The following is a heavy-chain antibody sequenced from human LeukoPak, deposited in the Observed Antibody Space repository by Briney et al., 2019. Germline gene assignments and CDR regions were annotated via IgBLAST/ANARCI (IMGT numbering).Heavy chain of an antibody. J-gene: IGHJ6*03. Sequence: SETLSLTCTVSGGSISSHYWSWIRQPPGKGLEWIGYIYYSGNTNYNPSLKSRVTISVDTSKNQFSLKLSSVTAADTAVYYCARVESGPYYYYYMDVWGKGTTVTVSS. CDR2: IYYSGNT. CDR1: GGSISSHY. D-gene: IGHD1-1*01. V-gene: IGHV4-59*11. CDR3: ARVESGPYYYYYMDV.